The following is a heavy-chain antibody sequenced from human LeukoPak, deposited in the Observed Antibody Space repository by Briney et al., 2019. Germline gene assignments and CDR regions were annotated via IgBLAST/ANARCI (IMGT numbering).Heavy chain of an antibody. D-gene: IGHD3-22*01. Sequence: GGSLRLSCAASGFTFSSYWMNWARQAPGKGLEWVASINHNGNVNYYVDSVKGRFTISRDNAKNSLYLQMSNLRAEDTAVYYCARVGNYYDSSGYYLSFDYWGQGTLVTVSS. CDR1: GFTFSSYW. V-gene: IGHV3-7*03. J-gene: IGHJ4*02. CDR2: INHNGNVN. CDR3: ARVGNYYDSSGYYLSFDY.